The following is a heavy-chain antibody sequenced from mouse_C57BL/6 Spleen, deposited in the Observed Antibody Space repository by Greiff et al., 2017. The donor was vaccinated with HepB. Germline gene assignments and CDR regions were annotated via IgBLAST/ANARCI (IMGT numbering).Heavy chain of an antibody. J-gene: IGHJ1*03. CDR3: ARRGLEYWYFDV. V-gene: IGHV1-20*01. Sequence: VQLQQSGPELVKPGDSVKISCKASGYSFTGYFMNWVMQSHGKSLEWIGRINPYNGDTFYNQKFKGKATLTVDKSSSTAHMELRSLTSEDSAVYYCARRGLEYWYFDVWGTGTTVTVSS. CDR1: GYSFTGYF. D-gene: IGHD3-3*01. CDR2: INPYNGDT.